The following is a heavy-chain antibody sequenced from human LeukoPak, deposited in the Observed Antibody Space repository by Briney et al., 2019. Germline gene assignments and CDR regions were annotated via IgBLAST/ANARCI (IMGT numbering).Heavy chain of an antibody. Sequence: SETLSLTCTVSGGSISSGGYYWSWIRQRPGKGLEWIGYIYYSGSTYYNPSLKSRVTISVDTSKNQFSLKLSSVTAADTAVYYCARAEYSYGYRAGGYFDYWGQGTLVTVSS. CDR1: GGSISSGGYY. CDR2: IYYSGST. J-gene: IGHJ4*02. CDR3: ARAEYSYGYRAGGYFDY. D-gene: IGHD5-18*01. V-gene: IGHV4-31*03.